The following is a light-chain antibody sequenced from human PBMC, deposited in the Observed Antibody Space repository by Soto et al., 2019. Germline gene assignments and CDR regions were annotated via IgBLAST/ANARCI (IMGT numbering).Light chain of an antibody. Sequence: QSALTQPASVSGSPGQSITISCTGTSSDVGGFNYVSWYQQHPGKAPKLMIYEVTYRPSGVSNRFSGSKSGNTASLTISGLQAEDEADYYCISYTSTSTDVVFGGGTKLTVL. CDR1: SSDVGGFNY. CDR2: EVT. V-gene: IGLV2-14*01. J-gene: IGLJ2*01. CDR3: ISYTSTSTDVV.